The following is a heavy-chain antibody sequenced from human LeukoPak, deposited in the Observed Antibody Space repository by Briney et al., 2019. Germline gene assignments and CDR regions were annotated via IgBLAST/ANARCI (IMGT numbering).Heavy chain of an antibody. J-gene: IGHJ4*02. CDR1: GGSISSSSYY. Sequence: PSETLSLTCTVSGGSISSSSYYWGWIRQPPGKGLEWIGSIYHTGSTNYDPSLKSRVTISVDKSKNQFSLNLISLTAADTAIYYCASRPQWPVWGQGILVTVSS. D-gene: IGHD6-19*01. V-gene: IGHV4-39*07. CDR2: IYHTGST. CDR3: ASRPQWPV.